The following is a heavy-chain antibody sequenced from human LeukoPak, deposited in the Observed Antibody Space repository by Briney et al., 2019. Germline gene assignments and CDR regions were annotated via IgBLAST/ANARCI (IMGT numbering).Heavy chain of an antibody. V-gene: IGHV3-30*02. D-gene: IGHD3-10*01. CDR1: GFTFSSYA. CDR3: AKNSGSVTYYNYHLYYYMDV. Sequence: PGGSLRLSCAASGFTFSSYAMHWVRQAPGKGLEWVAFIRYDGSNKYYADSVKGRFTISRDNSKNTLYLQMNSLRAEDTAVYYCAKNSGSVTYYNYHLYYYMDVWGKGNTVTISS. CDR2: IRYDGSNK. J-gene: IGHJ6*03.